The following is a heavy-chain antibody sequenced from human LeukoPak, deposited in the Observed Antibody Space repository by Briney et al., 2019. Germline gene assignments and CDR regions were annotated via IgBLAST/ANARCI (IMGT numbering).Heavy chain of an antibody. Sequence: SVKVSCKASGGTFSSYAISWVRQAPGQGLEWMGRITPILGIANYAQKFQGRVTITADKSTSTAYMELSSLRSEDTAVYYCARHGETYYYYYGMDVWGQGTTVTVSS. CDR2: ITPILGIA. V-gene: IGHV1-69*04. CDR3: ARHGETYYYYYGMDV. J-gene: IGHJ6*02. CDR1: GGTFSSYA.